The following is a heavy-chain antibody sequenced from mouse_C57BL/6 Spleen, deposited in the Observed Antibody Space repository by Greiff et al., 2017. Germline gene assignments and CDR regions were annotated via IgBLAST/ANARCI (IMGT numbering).Heavy chain of an antibody. Sequence: VQLQQSGAELVKPGASVKISCKASGYAFSSYWMNWVKQRPGMGLEWIGQIYPGDGVTNYNGKFKGKATLTADKSSITAYMQRSSLTSEDSAVYFCARHMEGGWTRGDFDYWGQGTTLTVSS. J-gene: IGHJ2*01. CDR2: IYPGDGVT. CDR1: GYAFSSYW. CDR3: ARHMEGGWTRGDFDY. V-gene: IGHV1-80*01. D-gene: IGHD1-1*02.